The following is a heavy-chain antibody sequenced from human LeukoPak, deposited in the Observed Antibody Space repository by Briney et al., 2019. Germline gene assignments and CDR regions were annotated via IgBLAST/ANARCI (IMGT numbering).Heavy chain of an antibody. CDR2: IYHSGST. J-gene: IGHJ4*01. CDR3: ARDPALVSFDY. CDR1: GGSISSSNW. V-gene: IGHV4-4*02. D-gene: IGHD3-3*02. Sequence: PSETLSLTCAVSGGSISSSNWWSWVRQPPGKGLEWIGEIYHSGSTNYNPSLKSRVSISVDTSKNQFSLKLSSVTAADTAVYYCARDPALVSFDYWGHGTLVTVS.